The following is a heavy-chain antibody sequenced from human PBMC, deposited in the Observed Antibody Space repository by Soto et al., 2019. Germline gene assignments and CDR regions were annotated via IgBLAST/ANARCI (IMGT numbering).Heavy chain of an antibody. Sequence: GGSLRLSCAASGFTFSSYWMSWVRQAPGKGLEWVANIKQDGSEKYYVDSVKGRFTISRDNSKNTLYLLMNSLRAEDTAIYYCAKQTGYPWYFDYWGQGTLVTVSS. V-gene: IGHV3-7*05. CDR1: GFTFSSYW. CDR3: AKQTGYPWYFDY. D-gene: IGHD1-1*01. CDR2: IKQDGSEK. J-gene: IGHJ4*02.